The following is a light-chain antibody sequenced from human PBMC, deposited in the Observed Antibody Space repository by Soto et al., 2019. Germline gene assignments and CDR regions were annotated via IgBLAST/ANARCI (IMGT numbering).Light chain of an antibody. CDR1: SSNIGNNY. Sequence: QSVLTQPPSVSAAPGQKVTISCSGSSSNIGNNYVSWYQQVPGTAPKLLIYDDNKRPSGIPDRFAGSRSGTSATLGITGLQTGDEADYYCATWDSSLSAVVFGGGTKLTVL. CDR3: ATWDSSLSAVV. CDR2: DDN. V-gene: IGLV1-51*01. J-gene: IGLJ2*01.